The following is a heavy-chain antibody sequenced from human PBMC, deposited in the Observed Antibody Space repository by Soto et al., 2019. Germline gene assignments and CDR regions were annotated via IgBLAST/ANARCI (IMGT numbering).Heavy chain of an antibody. CDR2: FDPEDGET. CDR1: GGTFSSYA. V-gene: IGHV1-24*01. CDR3: ATVITIFGVALRCLDS. D-gene: IGHD3-3*01. Sequence: ASVKVSCKASGGTFSSYAISWVRQAPGKGLEWMGGFDPEDGETIYAQKFQGRVTMTEDTSTDTAYMELSSLRSEDTAVYYCATVITIFGVALRCLDSWGPGTLVTV. J-gene: IGHJ4*02.